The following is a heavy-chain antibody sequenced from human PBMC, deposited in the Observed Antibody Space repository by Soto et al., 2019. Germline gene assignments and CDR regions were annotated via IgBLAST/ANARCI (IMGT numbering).Heavy chain of an antibody. D-gene: IGHD3-9*01. CDR3: ASISYDILTGYSSPYYYGMDV. J-gene: IGHJ6*02. CDR1: GGTFSSYA. Sequence: SVKVSCKASGGTFSSYAISWVRQAPGQGLEWMGGVIPIFGTANYAQKFQGRVTITADESTSTAYMELSSLRSEDTAVYYCASISYDILTGYSSPYYYGMDVWGQGTTVTVSS. V-gene: IGHV1-69*13. CDR2: VIPIFGTA.